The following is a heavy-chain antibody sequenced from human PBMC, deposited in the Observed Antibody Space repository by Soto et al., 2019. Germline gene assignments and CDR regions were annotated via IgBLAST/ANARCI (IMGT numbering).Heavy chain of an antibody. CDR2: IIPIFGTA. CDR3: AGRLDKYYYYYYGMDV. Sequence: SVKVSCKASGGTFSSYAISWVRQAPGQGLEWMGGIIPIFGTANYAQKFQGRVTITADESTSTAYMELSSLRSGDTAVYYCAGRLDKYYYYYYGMDVWGQGTTVTVSS. CDR1: GGTFSSYA. J-gene: IGHJ6*02. V-gene: IGHV1-69*13. D-gene: IGHD1-26*01.